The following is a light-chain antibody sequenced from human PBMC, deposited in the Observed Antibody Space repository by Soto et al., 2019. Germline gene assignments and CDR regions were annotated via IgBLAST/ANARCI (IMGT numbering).Light chain of an antibody. CDR1: SSDVGSYNL. J-gene: IGLJ1*01. Sequence: QSVLTPPASVSGSPGQSITISCTGTSSDVGSYNLVSWYQQHPAKAPKLMIYEVSKRPSGVSNRFSGSKSGNTASLTISGLQAEDEADYYCCSYAGSSTLVFGTGTKVTVL. CDR3: CSYAGSSTLV. CDR2: EVS. V-gene: IGLV2-23*02.